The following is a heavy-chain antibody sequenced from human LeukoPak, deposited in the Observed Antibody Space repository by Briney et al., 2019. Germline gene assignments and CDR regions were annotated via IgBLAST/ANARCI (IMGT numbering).Heavy chain of an antibody. CDR1: GGTFSSYA. CDR3: ARGMRGSGYYHDY. D-gene: IGHD3-22*01. CDR2: IIPIFGTA. J-gene: IGHJ4*02. V-gene: IGHV1-69*05. Sequence: SVKVSCKASGGTFSSYAISWVRQAPGQGLEWMGRIIPIFGTANYAQKFQGRVTITTDESTSTAYMELSSLRSEDTAAYYCARGMRGSGYYHDYWGQGTLVTVSS.